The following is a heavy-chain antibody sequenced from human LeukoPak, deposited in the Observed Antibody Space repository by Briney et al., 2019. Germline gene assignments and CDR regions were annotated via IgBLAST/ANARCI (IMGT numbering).Heavy chain of an antibody. V-gene: IGHV3-48*03. CDR1: GFTFSNYE. CDR2: ISSSGSTI. Sequence: GGSLRLSCAASGFTFSNYEMNWVRQAPGKGLGWVSYISSSGSTIYYADSVKGRFTISRDNAKNSLFLQRHSLRAEDTAVYYCARDFYSGSYVGVYWGQGTLVTVSS. J-gene: IGHJ4*02. CDR3: ARDFYSGSYVGVY. D-gene: IGHD1-26*01.